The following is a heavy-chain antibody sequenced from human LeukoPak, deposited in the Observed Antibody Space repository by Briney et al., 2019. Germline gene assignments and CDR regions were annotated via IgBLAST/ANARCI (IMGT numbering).Heavy chain of an antibody. CDR3: AREGYSDSSGYSGLDY. CDR2: IRYDGSNK. Sequence: GGSLRLSCAASGFTFSTYGIHWVRQAPGKGLEWVAFIRYDGSNKYYADSVKGRFTISRDNAKNSLYLQMNSLRAEDTAVYYCAREGYSDSSGYSGLDYWGQGTLVTVSS. J-gene: IGHJ4*02. V-gene: IGHV3-30*02. D-gene: IGHD3-22*01. CDR1: GFTFSTYG.